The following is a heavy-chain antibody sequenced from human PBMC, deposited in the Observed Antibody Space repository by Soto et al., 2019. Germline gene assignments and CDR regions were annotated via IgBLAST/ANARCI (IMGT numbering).Heavy chain of an antibody. V-gene: IGHV3-23*01. D-gene: IGHD3-3*01. CDR3: AKDKDWSGVYGMDV. CDR1: GFTFSSYA. CDR2: ISGGSTP. Sequence: EVQLLESGGGLVQPGGSLRLSCAASGFTFSSYAMSWVRQAPGKGLEWVSAISGGSTPYYADSVKGRFTISRDNSKSTLYLQMSSLRAEDTAVYYCAKDKDWSGVYGMDVWGQGTTVTVSS. J-gene: IGHJ6*02.